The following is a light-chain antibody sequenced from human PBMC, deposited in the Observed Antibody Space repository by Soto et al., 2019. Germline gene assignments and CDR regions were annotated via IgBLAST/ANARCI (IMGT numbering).Light chain of an antibody. CDR2: EVS. CDR1: SSDVGGYKY. J-gene: IGLJ1*01. V-gene: IGLV2-14*01. Sequence: QSALTQPASVSGSAEQSITISCTGTSSDVGGYKYVSWYQHHPGKAPKLMIYEVSSRPSGVSYRFSGSKSGNTASLTISGLQADDEAEYYCSSYTSSSTLLIFGTGTKLTVL. CDR3: SSYTSSSTLLI.